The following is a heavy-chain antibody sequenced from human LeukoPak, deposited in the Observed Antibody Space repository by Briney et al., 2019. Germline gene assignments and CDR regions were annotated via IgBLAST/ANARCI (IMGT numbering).Heavy chain of an antibody. CDR3: ARTYYDILTGYPGGFDP. Sequence: SETLSLTCTVSGGSISSYYWSWIRQPPGKGLEWIGEIYHSGSTNYNPSLKSRVTISVDKSKNQFSLKLSSVTAADTAVYYCARTYYDILTGYPGGFDPWGQGSLVTVSS. CDR1: GGSISSYY. D-gene: IGHD3-9*01. V-gene: IGHV4-59*12. CDR2: IYHSGST. J-gene: IGHJ5*02.